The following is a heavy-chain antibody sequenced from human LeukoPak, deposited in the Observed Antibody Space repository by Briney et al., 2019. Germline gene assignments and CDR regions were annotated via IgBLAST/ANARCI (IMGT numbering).Heavy chain of an antibody. D-gene: IGHD3-22*01. J-gene: IGHJ4*02. CDR3: ARDLLRSDGDS. V-gene: IGHV3-66*01. CDR2: ISGEGRT. CDR1: GFTVSGNY. Sequence: PGGSLRLSCAASGFTVSGNYMTWVRQAPGKGLEWVSIISGEGRTYYAGSVKGRFTISRDNSKNTLDLQMTSLRVEDTAFYYCARDLLRSDGDSWGQGTLVTVSS.